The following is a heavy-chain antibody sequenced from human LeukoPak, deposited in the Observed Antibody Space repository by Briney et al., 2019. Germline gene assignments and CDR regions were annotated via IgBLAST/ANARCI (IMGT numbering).Heavy chain of an antibody. CDR2: ISSDSRTI. J-gene: IGHJ6*02. V-gene: IGHV3-48*04. CDR3: ASSAVARVRGYYYYGMDV. Sequence: GGSLRLSCADSGFTFSSYSMNWVRQAPGKGLECVSYISSDSRTIYYAVSVKGRFTISRDNAKNSLYLQMNSLRAEDTAVYYCASSAVARVRGYYYYGMDVWGQGTTVTVSS. D-gene: IGHD6-19*01. CDR1: GFTFSSYS.